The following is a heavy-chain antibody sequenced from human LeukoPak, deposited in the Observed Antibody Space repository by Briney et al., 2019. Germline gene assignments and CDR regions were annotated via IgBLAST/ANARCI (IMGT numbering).Heavy chain of an antibody. V-gene: IGHV3-23*01. Sequence: GGSLRLSCAASGFTFSSYAMSWVRQAPGKGLEWVSAISGSGGSTYYADSVKGRFTISRDNSKNTLYLQMNSLRAEDTAVYYCGKDSIGSSGWSGLWLDSEYFQHWGQGTLVTVSS. CDR3: GKDSIGSSGWSGLWLDSEYFQH. J-gene: IGHJ1*01. D-gene: IGHD6-19*01. CDR2: ISGSGGST. CDR1: GFTFSSYA.